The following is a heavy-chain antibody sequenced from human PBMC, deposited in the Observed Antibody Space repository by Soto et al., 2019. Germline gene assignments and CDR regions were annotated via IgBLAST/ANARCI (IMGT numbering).Heavy chain of an antibody. CDR3: AKALPGPGRASGMDV. V-gene: IGHV3-30*18. J-gene: IGHJ6*02. CDR1: GFTFSSYG. CDR2: ISYDGSNK. Sequence: QVQLVESGGGVVQPGRSLRLSCAASGFTFSSYGMHWVRQAPGKGLEWVAVISYDGSNKYYADSVKGRFTISRDNSKNPLYLQINSLTAEDTAVYYCAKALPGPGRASGMDVWAQGTTVTVSS. D-gene: IGHD3-10*01.